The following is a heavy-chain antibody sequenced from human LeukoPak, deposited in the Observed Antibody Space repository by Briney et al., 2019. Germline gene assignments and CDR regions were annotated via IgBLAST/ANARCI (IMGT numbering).Heavy chain of an antibody. CDR2: ISSSSSYT. J-gene: IGHJ4*02. CDR1: GFTFSDYY. CDR3: ATLPRYCSSTSCPRFDY. V-gene: IGHV3-11*06. Sequence: PGGSLRLSCAASGFTFSDYYMSWIRQAPGKGLEWVSYISSSSSYTNYADSVKGRFTISRDNAKNSLYLQMNSLRAEDTAVYYCATLPRYCSSTSCPRFDYWGQGTLVTVSS. D-gene: IGHD2-2*01.